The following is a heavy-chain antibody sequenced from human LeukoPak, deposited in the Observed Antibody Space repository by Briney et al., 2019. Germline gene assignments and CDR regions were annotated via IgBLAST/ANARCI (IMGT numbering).Heavy chain of an antibody. Sequence: PSETLSLTCTVSGGSITSYYGSWIRPPAGEGLEWIGRIYTSGNTNYNPSLKSRVTMSVDTSKNQFSLKLSSVAAADTAVYYCARGSGTRSDNYFDYWGQGTLVTVSS. D-gene: IGHD1-1*01. CDR1: GGSITSYY. V-gene: IGHV4-4*07. CDR2: IYTSGNT. CDR3: ARGSGTRSDNYFDY. J-gene: IGHJ4*02.